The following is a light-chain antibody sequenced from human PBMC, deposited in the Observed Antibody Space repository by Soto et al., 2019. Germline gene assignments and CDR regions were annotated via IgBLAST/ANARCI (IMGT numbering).Light chain of an antibody. Sequence: EIVMTQSPATLSVSPGERATLSCRASQSLYSNLAWYQQKPGQAPRLLIYGASTRATGIPARFSGSGSGTEFTLPINSLQSEDFAVYYCQQYSDWPTTFGQGTKVEIK. CDR3: QQYSDWPTT. CDR1: QSLYSN. J-gene: IGKJ1*01. CDR2: GAS. V-gene: IGKV3-15*01.